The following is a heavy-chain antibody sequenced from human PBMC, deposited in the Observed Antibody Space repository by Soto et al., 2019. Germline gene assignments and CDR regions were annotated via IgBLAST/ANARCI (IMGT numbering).Heavy chain of an antibody. Sequence: QVQLEQSGAEVKKPGSSVKVSCKASGGTLSDHGVAWLRQAPGQGRAWMGGTIAVFNTAKYAQKFQGRVTVTAAKFTNTAYMELSSLRSEHTAFDFCERGVYGSGNYYTGPSAFDIWGQGTMVIVSS. J-gene: IGHJ3*02. CDR2: TIAVFNTA. CDR1: GGTLSDHG. D-gene: IGHD3-10*01. CDR3: ERGVYGSGNYYTGPSAFDI. V-gene: IGHV1-69*06.